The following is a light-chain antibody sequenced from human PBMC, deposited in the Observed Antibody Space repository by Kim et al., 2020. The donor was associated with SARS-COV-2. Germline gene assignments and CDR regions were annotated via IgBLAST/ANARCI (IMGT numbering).Light chain of an antibody. CDR3: QQYGSSPLT. J-gene: IGKJ4*01. CDR1: QSVTSPY. V-gene: IGKV3-20*01. CDR2: GVS. Sequence: SPGERATLSCRAGQSVTSPYFAWYQHKPGQAPRLLIYGVSSRATGIPDRFSGSGSGTGFTLTISRLEPEDFAVYYCQQYGSSPLTFGGGTKVDIK.